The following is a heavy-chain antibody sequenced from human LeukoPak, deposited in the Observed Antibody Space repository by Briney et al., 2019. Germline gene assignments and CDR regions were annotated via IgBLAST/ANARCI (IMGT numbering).Heavy chain of an antibody. CDR1: GGSISSYY. D-gene: IGHD6-13*01. CDR2: IYYSGST. Sequence: SETLSLTCTVSGGSISSYYWSWIRQPPGKGLEWIGYIYYSGSTNYDPSLKSRVTISVDASKNQFSLKLSFVTAADTAVYYCARDRIAAAGFNWFDPWGQGTLVTVSS. CDR3: ARDRIAAAGFNWFDP. J-gene: IGHJ5*02. V-gene: IGHV4-59*01.